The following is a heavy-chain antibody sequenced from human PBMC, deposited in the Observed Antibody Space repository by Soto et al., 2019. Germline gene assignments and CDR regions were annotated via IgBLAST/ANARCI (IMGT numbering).Heavy chain of an antibody. CDR3: ARSGAYCTSITCLFVSF. V-gene: IGHV1-18*01. CDR1: GYTFTSYG. Sequence: QAQLVQSGAEVKKPGASVKVSCRASGYTFTSYGYAWVRQAPGQGLEWMGWISAYNGDTNYAQKFQDRVTLTTDTSTTTAYMELRNLGSDDTAVYYCARSGAYCTSITCLFVSFWVLGTLVTVSS. J-gene: IGHJ4*02. D-gene: IGHD2-8*01. CDR2: ISAYNGDT.